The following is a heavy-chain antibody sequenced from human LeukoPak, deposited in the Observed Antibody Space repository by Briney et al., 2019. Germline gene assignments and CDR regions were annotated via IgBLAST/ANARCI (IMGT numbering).Heavy chain of an antibody. Sequence: GGSLRLSCAASGFTVSSNYMSRVRQAPGKGLEWVSVIYSGGSTYYADSVKGRFTISRDNSKNTLYLQMNSLRAEDTAVYYCARGSRDGYDFHWGQGTLVTVSS. CDR1: GFTVSSNY. CDR3: ARGSRDGYDFH. D-gene: IGHD5-12*01. J-gene: IGHJ1*01. CDR2: IYSGGST. V-gene: IGHV3-66*01.